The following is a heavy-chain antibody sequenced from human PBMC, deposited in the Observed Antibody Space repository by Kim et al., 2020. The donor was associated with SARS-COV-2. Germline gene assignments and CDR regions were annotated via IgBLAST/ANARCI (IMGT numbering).Heavy chain of an antibody. V-gene: IGHV3-23*01. Sequence: GGSLRLSCEASGFTFRDFAMSWVRQTPEKGLQWVSSITGSGRTTYYVDSVKGRFTISRDNSKNTLHLQMNSLRADDTAVYYCAKDGGGSDVNYCYGWDVWGQGTTVTVSS. CDR3: AKDGGGSDVNYCYGWDV. J-gene: IGHJ6*02. CDR2: ITGSGRTT. CDR1: GFTFRDFA. D-gene: IGHD3-16*01.